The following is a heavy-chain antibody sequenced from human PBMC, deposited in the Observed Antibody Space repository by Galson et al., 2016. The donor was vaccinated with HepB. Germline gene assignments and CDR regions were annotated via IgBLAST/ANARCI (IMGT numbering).Heavy chain of an antibody. J-gene: IGHJ5*02. D-gene: IGHD6-25*01. CDR3: ARQGSSSAFDV. Sequence: LSLTCSLSRASISSNVYYWAWIRQPAGKGLEWIGSVYYSGDSYYDPSLKPRVTISVDTSRDQFSLRLTSVTAADTAVYYCARQGSSSAFDVWGLGTLVTVSS. V-gene: IGHV4-39*01. CDR2: VYYSGDS. CDR1: RASISSNVYY.